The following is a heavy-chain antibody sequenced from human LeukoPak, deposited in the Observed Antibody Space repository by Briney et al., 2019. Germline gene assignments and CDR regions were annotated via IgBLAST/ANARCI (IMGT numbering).Heavy chain of an antibody. Sequence: ASVKVSCKISGYTLTELSMHWVRQAPGKGLEWMGTFDPEDGETIYAQKFQGRVTLTEDTSTDTAYMELSRLRSEDTAVYYCAKDLGLRVRGVIYAFDYWGQGTLVTVSP. J-gene: IGHJ4*02. V-gene: IGHV1-24*01. CDR1: GYTLTELS. D-gene: IGHD3-10*01. CDR3: AKDLGLRVRGVIYAFDY. CDR2: FDPEDGET.